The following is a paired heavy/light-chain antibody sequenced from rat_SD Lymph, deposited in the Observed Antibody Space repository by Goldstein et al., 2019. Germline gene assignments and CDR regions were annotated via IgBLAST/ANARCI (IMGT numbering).Heavy chain of an antibody. CDR3: TSSGAIYYYDGTYYPFAY. CDR2: INPNSGYT. Sequence: QVNLLQSGAALVKPGASVKLSCKASGYTFTDYYIHWVKQSHGKSLEWIGYINPNSGYTNYNEKFKSKATLTVDKSTNTAYMELSRLTSEDSATYYCTSSGAIYYYDGTYYPFAYWGQGTLVTVSS. J-gene: IGHJ3*01. CDR1: GYTFTDYY. V-gene: IGHV1-38*01. D-gene: IGHD1-12*02.
Light chain of an antibody. V-gene: IGKV5S10*01. J-gene: IGKJ2-1*01. Sequence: NIVLTQSPATLSVTPGESVSLSCRASQSISTSIHWYQQKSNESPRLLIKYASQSISGIPSRFSGSGSGTDFTLSINRVESEDFSIYYCQQSYSSLYTFGAGTKLELK. CDR3: QQSYSSLYT. CDR2: YAS. CDR1: QSISTS.